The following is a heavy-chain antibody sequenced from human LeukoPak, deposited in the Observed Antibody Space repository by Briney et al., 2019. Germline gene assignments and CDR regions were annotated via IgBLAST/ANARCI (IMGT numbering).Heavy chain of an antibody. Sequence: ASVKVSCKASGYTFTGYYMHWVRQAPGQGLEWMGWINPNSGGTNYAQKFQGRVTMTRDTSISTAYMELSRLRSDDTAVYYCARDFDSIVGATLAQDYWGQGTLVTVSS. CDR3: ARDFDSIVGATLAQDY. D-gene: IGHD1-26*01. CDR2: INPNSGGT. V-gene: IGHV1-2*02. CDR1: GYTFTGYY. J-gene: IGHJ4*02.